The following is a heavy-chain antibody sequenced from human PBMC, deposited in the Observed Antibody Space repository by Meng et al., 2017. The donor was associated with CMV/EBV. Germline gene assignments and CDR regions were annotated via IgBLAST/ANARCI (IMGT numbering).Heavy chain of an antibody. D-gene: IGHD3-3*01. CDR1: GFTFSSYW. CDR2: IKQDGSEK. J-gene: IGHJ6*02. CDR3: ARDPHYDFWVEGSNGMDV. Sequence: GGSLRLSCAASGFTFSSYWMSWVRQAPGKGLEWVANIKQDGSEKYYVDSVKGRLTISRDNAKNSLYLQMNSLRTEDTALYYCARDPHYDFWVEGSNGMDVWGQGTTVTVSS. V-gene: IGHV3-7*01.